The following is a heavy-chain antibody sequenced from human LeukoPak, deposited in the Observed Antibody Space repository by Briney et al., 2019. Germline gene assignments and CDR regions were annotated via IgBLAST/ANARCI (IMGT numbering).Heavy chain of an antibody. V-gene: IGHV3-48*01. CDR3: ARVSITGYYYYTDV. Sequence: PGGSLRLSCAASGFSFSSYSMCWVRQAPGKGLEWLSYITSSSNSIYYADSVKGRFTISRDNAQNSLFLQMNSLRAEDTAVYYCARVSITGYYYYTDVWGKGTTVTVSS. CDR1: GFSFSSYS. D-gene: IGHD5-24*01. CDR2: ITSSSNSI. J-gene: IGHJ6*03.